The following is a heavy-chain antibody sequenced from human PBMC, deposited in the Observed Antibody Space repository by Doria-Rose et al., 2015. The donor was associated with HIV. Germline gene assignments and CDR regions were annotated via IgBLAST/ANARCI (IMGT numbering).Heavy chain of an antibody. Sequence: QMPGKGLEWMGIIYPGDSDTRYSPSFQGQVTISADRSISTAYLQWSSLKASDTAMYYCARRRGYGMDVWGQGTTVTVSS. J-gene: IGHJ6*02. CDR2: IYPGDSDT. V-gene: IGHV5-51*01. CDR3: ARRRGYGMDV.